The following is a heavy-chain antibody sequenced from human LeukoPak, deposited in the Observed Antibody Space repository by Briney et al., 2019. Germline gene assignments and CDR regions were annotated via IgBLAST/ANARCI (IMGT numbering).Heavy chain of an antibody. CDR2: INPNSGDT. CDR3: AGTKTTAMVGFDY. J-gene: IGHJ4*02. D-gene: IGHD5-18*01. Sequence: GASVKVTCKASGYTFTGYYIHWVRQAPGQGLEWMGWINPNSGDTSSAQKFQVRVTMTRDTSITTAYMELSRLRSDDTAVYYCAGTKTTAMVGFDYWGQGTLVTVSS. CDR1: GYTFTGYY. V-gene: IGHV1-2*02.